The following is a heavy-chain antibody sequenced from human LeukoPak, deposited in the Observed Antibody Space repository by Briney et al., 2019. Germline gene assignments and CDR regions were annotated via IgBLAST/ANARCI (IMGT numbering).Heavy chain of an antibody. J-gene: IGHJ4*02. V-gene: IGHV3-30*02. CDR3: ARDLTERKHSIAF. D-gene: IGHD2-15*01. CDR2: IGYSGTDT. Sequence: PGGSLRLSYAASGFTFSSFGIHWVRLAPGDGLEWVAYIGYSGTDTYYADSVKGRFTISRDNSKNTVHLQVNSLRAADTALYSCARDLTERKHSIAFCGQGTLVTVSS. CDR1: GFTFSSFG.